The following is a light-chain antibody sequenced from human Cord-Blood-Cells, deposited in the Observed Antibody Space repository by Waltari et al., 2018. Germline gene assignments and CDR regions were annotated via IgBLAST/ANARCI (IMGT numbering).Light chain of an antibody. CDR3: CSYAGSSTYV. J-gene: IGLJ1*01. CDR2: EGS. V-gene: IGLV2-23*01. CDR1: SSDVGRYNL. Sequence: QSALTQPASLSGSPGPSITISCTGTSSDVGRYNLVSWYQQHPGKAPKLMIYEGSKRPSGVSNRFSGSKSGNTASLTISGLQAEDEADYYCCSYAGSSTYVFGTGTKVTVL.